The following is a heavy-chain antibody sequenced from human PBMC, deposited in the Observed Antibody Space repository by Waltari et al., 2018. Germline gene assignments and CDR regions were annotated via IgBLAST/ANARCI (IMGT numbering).Heavy chain of an antibody. V-gene: IGHV4-30-4*08. CDR1: GGAISSGDYY. Sequence: QVQLQESGPGQVKPSQTLSLTCTVSGGAISSGDYYWSWIRQPPGKGLEWIGYIYYSGSTYYNPSLKSRVTISVDTSKNQFSLKLSSVTAADTAVYYCARAYGDYGKILDYWGQGTLVTVSS. CDR2: IYYSGST. CDR3: ARAYGDYGKILDY. D-gene: IGHD4-17*01. J-gene: IGHJ4*02.